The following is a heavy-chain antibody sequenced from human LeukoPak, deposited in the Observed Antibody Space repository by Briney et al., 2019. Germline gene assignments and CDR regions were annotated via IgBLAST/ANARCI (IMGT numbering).Heavy chain of an antibody. J-gene: IGHJ4*02. CDR1: GFIFSDFD. CDR2: IGTTGDT. Sequence: EGSLRLSCAASGFIFSDFDMHWVRQVTGKGLEWVSAIGTTGDTYYPGSVKGRFTISRDNSKNTLYLQMNSLRAEDTAVYYCARAVVLAAAGNYFDYWGQGTLVTVSS. CDR3: ARAVVLAAAGNYFDY. V-gene: IGHV3-13*04. D-gene: IGHD6-13*01.